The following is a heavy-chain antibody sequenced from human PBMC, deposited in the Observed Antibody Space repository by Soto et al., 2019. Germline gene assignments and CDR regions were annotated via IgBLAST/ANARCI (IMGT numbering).Heavy chain of an antibody. J-gene: IGHJ6*02. CDR1: GGSISSYY. CDR3: ARVGVLGPWYYGMDV. CDR2: IYYSGGT. Sequence: PSETLSLTCTVSGGSISSYYWSWIRQPPGKGLEWIGYIYYSGGTNYNPSLKSRVTISVDTSKNQFSLKLSSVTAADTAVYYCARVGVLGPWYYGMDVWGQGTTVTVSS. V-gene: IGHV4-59*01. D-gene: IGHD3-10*01.